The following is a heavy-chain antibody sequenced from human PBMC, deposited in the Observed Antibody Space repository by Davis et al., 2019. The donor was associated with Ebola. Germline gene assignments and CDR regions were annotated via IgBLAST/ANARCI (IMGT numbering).Heavy chain of an antibody. J-gene: IGHJ4*02. D-gene: IGHD3-22*01. CDR3: ASLEPPTSYIWGLWDYYYDSSGFDY. V-gene: IGHV3-30-3*01. CDR1: GFTFSSYA. CDR2: ISYDGSNK. Sequence: PGGSLRLSCTASGFTFSSYAMHWVRQAPGKGLEWVAVISYDGSNKYYADSVKGRFTISRDNSKNTLYLQMNSLRAEDTAVYYCASLEPPTSYIWGLWDYYYDSSGFDYWGQGTLVTVSS.